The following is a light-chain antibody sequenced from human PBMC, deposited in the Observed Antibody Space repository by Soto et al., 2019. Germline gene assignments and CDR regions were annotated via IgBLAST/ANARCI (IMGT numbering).Light chain of an antibody. CDR3: TPYAGSXPYV. CDR1: KNDIGVYAF. J-gene: IGLJ1*01. CDR2: EVF. Sequence: QSALTQPPSASWSPGQSVTISCTGTKNDIGVYAFVSWYQHHPGKAPRLIIYEVFQRPSGVPDRFSCSKSGNTASLTVSGLQAADEADYFCTPYAGSXPYVFGSGTKVXV. V-gene: IGLV2-8*01.